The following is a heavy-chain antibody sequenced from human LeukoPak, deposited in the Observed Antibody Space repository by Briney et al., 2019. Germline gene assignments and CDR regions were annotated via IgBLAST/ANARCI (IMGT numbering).Heavy chain of an antibody. CDR1: GFTFSSYS. Sequence: PGGSLRLSCAASGFTFSSYSMNWVRQAPGKGLEWVSSISSSSSYIYYADSVKGRLTISRDNAKNSLYLQMNSLRAEDTAVYYCAREKGYCSSTSCSAIDYWGQGTLVTVSS. V-gene: IGHV3-21*01. J-gene: IGHJ4*02. CDR2: ISSSSSYI. CDR3: AREKGYCSSTSCSAIDY. D-gene: IGHD2-2*01.